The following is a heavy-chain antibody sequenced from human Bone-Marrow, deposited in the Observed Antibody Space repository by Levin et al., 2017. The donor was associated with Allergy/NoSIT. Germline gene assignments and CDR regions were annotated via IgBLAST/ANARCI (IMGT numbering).Heavy chain of an antibody. D-gene: IGHD5-24*01. J-gene: IGHJ6*02. Sequence: GGSLRLSCAASGFTFSSYSMNWVRQAPGKGLEWVSSISSSSSYIYYADSVKGRFTISRDNAKNSLYLQMNSLRAEDTAVYYCARDDRTRDTSVFEMDVWGQGTTVTVSS. CDR2: ISSSSSYI. V-gene: IGHV3-21*01. CDR1: GFTFSSYS. CDR3: ARDDRTRDTSVFEMDV.